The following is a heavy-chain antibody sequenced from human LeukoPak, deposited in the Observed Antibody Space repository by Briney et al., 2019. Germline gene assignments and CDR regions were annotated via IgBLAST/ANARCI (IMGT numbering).Heavy chain of an antibody. V-gene: IGHV3-23*01. CDR2: ISGSAGST. Sequence: GGSLRLSCAASGLTFSSYAMSWVRQAPGKGLEWVSAISGSAGSTYYADSVKCRFTISRDNSKNTLYLQMNSLRAEDTAVYYCAKGYISRFEYWGQGTLVTVSS. CDR1: GLTFSSYA. D-gene: IGHD6-13*01. CDR3: AKGYISRFEY. J-gene: IGHJ4*02.